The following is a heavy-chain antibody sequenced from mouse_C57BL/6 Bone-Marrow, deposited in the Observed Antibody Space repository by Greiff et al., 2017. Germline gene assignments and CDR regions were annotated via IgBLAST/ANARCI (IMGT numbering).Heavy chain of an antibody. V-gene: IGHV2-2*01. J-gene: IGHJ3*01. CDR1: GFSLTSYG. Sequence: QVQLQQSGPGLVQPSQSLSITCTVSGFSLTSYGVHWVRQSPGKGLEWLGVIRSGGSTDYNAAFISRLSISKDNSKSQVFFTMNSLQADDTAIYYCARNRKGFAYWGQGTLVTVSA. CDR2: IRSGGST. CDR3: ARNRKGFAY.